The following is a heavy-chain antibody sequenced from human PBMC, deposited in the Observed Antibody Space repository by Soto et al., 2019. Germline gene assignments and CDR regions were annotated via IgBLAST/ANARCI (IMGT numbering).Heavy chain of an antibody. CDR3: AKAIEIYSTGYYKPFYYFGVDV. D-gene: IGHD3-22*01. J-gene: IGHJ6*02. CDR2: ISYDGSKK. CDR1: GFTFGSYG. Sequence: QVHLVESGGGVVQPGRTLRLCCAASGFTFGSYGMHWVRQAPGKGLAWVAGISYDGSKKYYGESVKGRFTISSDNSKNTLYLQMNSMRVEDTAVYSCAKAIEIYSTGYYKPFYYFGVDVWGQGTTVTVSS. V-gene: IGHV3-30*18.